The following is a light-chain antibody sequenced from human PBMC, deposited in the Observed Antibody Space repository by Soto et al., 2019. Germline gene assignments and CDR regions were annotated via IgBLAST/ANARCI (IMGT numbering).Light chain of an antibody. CDR1: QIVRSN. J-gene: IGKJ1*01. CDR2: GAS. Sequence: EIVMTQSPATLSVSPGERATLSCRASQIVRSNLAWYQQKPGQSPRLLIYGASTRATGIPARFSGSGSGTQFTLTISSLQSEDFAVYYCQQYNNWPPAWTFGQGTKVDIK. V-gene: IGKV3-15*01. CDR3: QQYNNWPPAWT.